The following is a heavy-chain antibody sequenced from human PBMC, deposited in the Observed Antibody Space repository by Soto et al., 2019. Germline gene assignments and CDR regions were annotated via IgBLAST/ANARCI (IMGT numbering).Heavy chain of an antibody. CDR3: ARGSSGSYYNGVFDY. CDR1: GYIFTNYW. D-gene: IGHD3-22*01. Sequence: GESLKISCKGSGYIFTNYWIGWVRQMPGKGLEWVGIIYSGDSDTRYSPSFQGQVTISVDKSISTAYLQWSSLKASDTAIYYCARGSSGSYYNGVFDYWGQGTLVTVSS. J-gene: IGHJ4*02. CDR2: IYSGDSDT. V-gene: IGHV5-51*01.